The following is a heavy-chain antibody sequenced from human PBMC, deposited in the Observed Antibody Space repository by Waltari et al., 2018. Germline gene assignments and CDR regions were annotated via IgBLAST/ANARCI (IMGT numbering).Heavy chain of an antibody. CDR1: GGSISSYY. D-gene: IGHD6-19*01. V-gene: IGHV4-4*09. Sequence: QVQLQESGPGLVKPSETLSLTCTVSGGSISSYYCSWIRQPPGKGLEWIGYIYTSGSTNYNPSLKSRVTISVDTSKNQFSLKLSSVTAADTAVYYCARVEYSSGWDNWFDPWGQGTLVTVSS. CDR2: IYTSGST. CDR3: ARVEYSSGWDNWFDP. J-gene: IGHJ5*02.